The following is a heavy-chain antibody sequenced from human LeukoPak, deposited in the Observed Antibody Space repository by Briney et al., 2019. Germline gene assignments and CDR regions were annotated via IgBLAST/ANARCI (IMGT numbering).Heavy chain of an antibody. Sequence: PGGSLRLSCAASGFTFSSNYMSWVRQAPGKGLEWVSVIYSGGSTYYADSVKGRFTISRDNSKNTLYLQMNSLRAEDTAVYYCAREAEYQYYYYYGMDVWGQGTTVTVSS. D-gene: IGHD2-2*01. V-gene: IGHV3-53*01. J-gene: IGHJ6*02. CDR1: GFTFSSNY. CDR2: IYSGGST. CDR3: AREAEYQYYYYYGMDV.